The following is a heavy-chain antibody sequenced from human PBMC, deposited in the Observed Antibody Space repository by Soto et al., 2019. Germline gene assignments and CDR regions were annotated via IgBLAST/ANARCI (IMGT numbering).Heavy chain of an antibody. V-gene: IGHV3-30*18. CDR1: GFTFSSYG. CDR3: AKKGMVRLRPHYFDY. J-gene: IGHJ4*02. Sequence: QVQLVESGGGVVQPGRSLRLSCAASGFTFSSYGMHWVRQAPGKGLEWVAVISYDGSNKYYADSVKGRFTISRDNSKNTLYLQINSLRAEDTAVYYCAKKGMVRLRPHYFDYWGQGTLVTVSS. CDR2: ISYDGSNK. D-gene: IGHD4-17*01.